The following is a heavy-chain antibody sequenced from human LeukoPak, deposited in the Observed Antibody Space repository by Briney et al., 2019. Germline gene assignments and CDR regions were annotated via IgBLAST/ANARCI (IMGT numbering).Heavy chain of an antibody. CDR2: IRRKTDGETT. V-gene: IGHV3-15*01. D-gene: IGHD2-21*01. CDR1: RFTFSNVW. Sequence: PGGSLRLSCAASRFTFSNVWMSWVRQVPGKGLEWVGRIRRKTDGETTDHAAPVKGRFTISRDDSKNTLYLQMNSLKTEDTAVCYCVTDLVIKGYFDYWGQGALVTVSS. CDR3: VTDLVIKGYFDY. J-gene: IGHJ4*02.